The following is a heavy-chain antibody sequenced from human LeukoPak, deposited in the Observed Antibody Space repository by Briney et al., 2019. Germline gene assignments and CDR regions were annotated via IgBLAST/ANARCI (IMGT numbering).Heavy chain of an antibody. V-gene: IGHV4-59*08. D-gene: IGHD6-19*01. J-gene: IGHJ4*02. CDR1: GGSISSYY. CDR3: ARQSRGIAVAGLDY. CDR2: IYYNGST. Sequence: PSETLSLPCIVSGGSISSYYWTWIRQPPGKGLEWIGYIYYNGSTNYNPSLKSRVTISVDTSKNQFSLKLNSVTAADAAVYYCARQSRGIAVAGLDYWGQGILVTVSS.